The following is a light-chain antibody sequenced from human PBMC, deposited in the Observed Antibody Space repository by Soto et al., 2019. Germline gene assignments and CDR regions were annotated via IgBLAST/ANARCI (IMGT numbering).Light chain of an antibody. J-gene: IGKJ4*01. CDR2: DAS. CDR3: QQYGSSPA. V-gene: IGKV3-20*01. Sequence: EIVLTQSPGTLSLSPGERATLSCRASQSVSSGYLAWYQHKPGQAPRLLIYDASSRATGIPDRFSGSGSGTDFTLTINRLEPEDFAVYYCQQYGSSPAFGGGTKVEIK. CDR1: QSVSSGY.